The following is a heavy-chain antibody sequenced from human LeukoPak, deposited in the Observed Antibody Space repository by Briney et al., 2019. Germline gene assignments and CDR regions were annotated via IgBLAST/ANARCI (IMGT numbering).Heavy chain of an antibody. CDR2: ISSSGSTI. Sequence: PGGSLRLSCAASGFTFISYEMNWVRQAPGKGLEWVSYISSSGSTIYYADSVKGRFTISRDNAKNSLYLQMNSLRAEDTAVYYCAREGGSQTEGLDYWGQGTLVTVSS. CDR3: AREGGSQTEGLDY. V-gene: IGHV3-48*03. J-gene: IGHJ4*02. CDR1: GFTFISYE. D-gene: IGHD1-26*01.